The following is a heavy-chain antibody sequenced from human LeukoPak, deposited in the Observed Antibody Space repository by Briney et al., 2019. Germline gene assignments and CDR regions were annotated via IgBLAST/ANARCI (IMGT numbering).Heavy chain of an antibody. CDR1: GFTFSSYG. V-gene: IGHV3-30*18. D-gene: IGHD2-15*01. J-gene: IGHJ6*02. CDR2: ISYDGSNK. CDR3: AKDRDIVVVVAGGMDV. Sequence: GGSLRLSCVVSGFTFSSYGMHWVRQAPGKGLEWVAVISYDGSNKYYADSVKGRFTISRDNSKNTLYLQMNSLRAEDTAVYYCAKDRDIVVVVAGGMDVWGQGTTVTVSS.